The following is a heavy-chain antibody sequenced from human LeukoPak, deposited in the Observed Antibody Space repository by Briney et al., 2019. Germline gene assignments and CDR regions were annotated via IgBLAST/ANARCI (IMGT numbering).Heavy chain of an antibody. CDR1: GFTFSSYD. Sequence: GGSLRLSCAASGFTFSSYDMHWVRQATGKGLEWVSAIGTAGDTYYPGSVKGRFTISRENAKNSLYLQMNSLRAGDTAAYYCARGRGSYCSGGSRYSGYFDYWGQGTLVTVSS. D-gene: IGHD2-15*01. CDR2: IGTAGDT. V-gene: IGHV3-13*01. CDR3: ARGRGSYCSGGSRYSGYFDY. J-gene: IGHJ4*02.